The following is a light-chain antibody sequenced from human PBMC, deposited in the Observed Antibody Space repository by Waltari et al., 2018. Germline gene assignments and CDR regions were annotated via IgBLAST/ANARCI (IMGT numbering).Light chain of an antibody. CDR3: ATWDDSLVGRV. CDR2: ATS. V-gene: IGLV1-44*01. J-gene: IGLJ2*01. Sequence: QSVLTQPPSTSGTPGQTVTISCSGSTSNIGTNTVTWYQQFPGTAPKVLVFATSHRPSGVPDRFAASKSGTSASLVISGLQSEDEGDYFCATWDDSLVGRVFGGGTKLTVL. CDR1: TSNIGTNT.